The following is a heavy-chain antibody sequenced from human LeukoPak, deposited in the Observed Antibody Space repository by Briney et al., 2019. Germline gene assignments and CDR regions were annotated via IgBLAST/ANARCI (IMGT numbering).Heavy chain of an antibody. D-gene: IGHD4-17*01. CDR3: AKVAVTRFGGGALDY. CDR2: ISGSGGST. CDR1: GVTFSSNA. J-gene: IGHJ4*02. Sequence: AGTLTLTCAASGVTFSSNAMCWVWQAQAPGMELVSAISGSGGSTYYADSVKGRFTISRDNSKNTLYLQMNSVRAEDTAVYYCAKVAVTRFGGGALDYRGQGTLVTVSS. V-gene: IGHV3-23*01.